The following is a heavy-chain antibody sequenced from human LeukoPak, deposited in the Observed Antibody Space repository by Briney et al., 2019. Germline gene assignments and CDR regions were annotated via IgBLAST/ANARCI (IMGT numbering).Heavy chain of an antibody. V-gene: IGHV1-69*06. CDR2: IIPIFGTA. D-gene: IGHD6-6*01. J-gene: IGHJ5*02. CDR3: ARAPKFSSSSSRSGRGWFDP. Sequence: GASVKVSCKASGYTFTSYGISWVRQAPGQGLEWMGGIIPIFGTANYAQKFQGRVTITADKSTSTAYMELSSLRSEDTAVYYCARAPKFSSSSSRSGRGWFDPWGQGTLVTVSS. CDR1: GYTFTSYG.